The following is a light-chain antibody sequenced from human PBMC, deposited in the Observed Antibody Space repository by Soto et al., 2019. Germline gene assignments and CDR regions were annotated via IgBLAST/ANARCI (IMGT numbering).Light chain of an antibody. J-gene: IGKJ4*01. V-gene: IGKV3-11*01. CDR1: QSVSSY. Sequence: EIVLTQSPATLSLSPGERATLSCRASQSVSSYLAWYQQKPGQAPRLLIYDASNRATGIPARFSGSGSGTDFTLPISSLEPEDFAVYYCQQRSNWLSTFGGGTKVDIK. CDR3: QQRSNWLST. CDR2: DAS.